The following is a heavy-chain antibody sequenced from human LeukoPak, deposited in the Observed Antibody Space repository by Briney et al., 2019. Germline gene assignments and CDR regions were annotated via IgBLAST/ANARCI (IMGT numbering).Heavy chain of an antibody. D-gene: IGHD2-2*01. CDR3: ARQQVVPAASGRFDP. J-gene: IGHJ5*02. CDR2: IYHSGST. CDR1: GYSISSGYY. V-gene: IGHV4-38-2*01. Sequence: SETLSLTCAVSGYSISSGYYWGWIRQPPGKGLEWIGSIYHSGSTYYNPSLKSRVTISVDTSKNQFSLKLSSVTAADTAVYYCARQQVVPAASGRFDPWGQGTLVTVSS.